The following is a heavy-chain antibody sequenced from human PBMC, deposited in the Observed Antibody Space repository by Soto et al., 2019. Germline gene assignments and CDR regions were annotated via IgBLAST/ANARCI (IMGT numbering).Heavy chain of an antibody. V-gene: IGHV4-30-4*01. CDR3: ARIEGVPYYGSGSYQIDY. CDR2: IYYSGST. Sequence: ASETLSLTCTVSGGSISSGDYYWSWIRQPPGKGLEWIGYIYYSGSTYYNPSLKSRVTISVDTSKNQFSLKLSSVTAADTAVYYCARIEGVPYYGSGSYQIDYWGQGTLVTVSS. D-gene: IGHD3-10*01. CDR1: GGSISSGDYY. J-gene: IGHJ4*02.